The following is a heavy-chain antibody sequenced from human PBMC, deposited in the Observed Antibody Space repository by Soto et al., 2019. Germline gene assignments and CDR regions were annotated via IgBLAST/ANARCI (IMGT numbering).Heavy chain of an antibody. D-gene: IGHD6-13*01. CDR2: IGTAGDT. V-gene: IGHV3-13*01. CDR3: ARGGWKQQLVFDY. CDR1: GFTFNSYD. J-gene: IGHJ4*02. Sequence: EVQLVESGGGLVQPGGSLRLSCAASGFTFNSYDMHWVRQATGKGLEWVSAIGTAGDTYYPGSVKGRFTISRENAKNSLYLQMNSLRAEDTAVYYCARGGWKQQLVFDYWGQGTLVTVSS.